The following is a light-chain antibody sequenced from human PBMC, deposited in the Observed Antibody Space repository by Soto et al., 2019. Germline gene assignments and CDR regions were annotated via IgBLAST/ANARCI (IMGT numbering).Light chain of an antibody. CDR2: DAS. CDR3: QQRGSWPIT. J-gene: IGKJ5*01. V-gene: IGKV3-11*01. CDR1: QSVSNY. Sequence: EIVLTQSPVTLSLSPGERATLSCRASQSVSNYLAWYQQKPGQAPRLLINDASNRATGIPARFSASGSGTDFTLANSSLEPEELAVYYCQQRGSWPITLGEGTRLDTK.